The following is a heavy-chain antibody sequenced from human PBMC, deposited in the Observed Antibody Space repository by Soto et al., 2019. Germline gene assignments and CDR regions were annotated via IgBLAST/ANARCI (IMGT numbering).Heavy chain of an antibody. Sequence: ASVKVSCKASGYTFTSYYMHWGRQAPGQGLEWMGIINPSGGSTSYAQKFQGRVTMTRDTSTSTVYMELSSLRSEDTAVYYCARDRVTGTPFEYWGQGTLVTVSS. CDR1: GYTFTSYY. D-gene: IGHD1-20*01. CDR2: INPSGGST. J-gene: IGHJ4*02. CDR3: ARDRVTGTPFEY. V-gene: IGHV1-46*01.